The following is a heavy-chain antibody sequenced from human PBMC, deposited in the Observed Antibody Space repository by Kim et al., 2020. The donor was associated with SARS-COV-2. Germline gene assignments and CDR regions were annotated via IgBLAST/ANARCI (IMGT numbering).Heavy chain of an antibody. CDR3: ARVVGPIDY. J-gene: IGHJ4*02. D-gene: IGHD1-26*01. V-gene: IGHV1-8*01. CDR2: GNT. Sequence: GNTGYTQKFQGGVTMTRDTSINTAYMELRSLRSEDTAVYYCARVVGPIDYWGQGTLVTVSS.